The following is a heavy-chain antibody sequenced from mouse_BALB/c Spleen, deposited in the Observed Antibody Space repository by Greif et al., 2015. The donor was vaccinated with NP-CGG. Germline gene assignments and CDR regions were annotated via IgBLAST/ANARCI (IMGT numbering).Heavy chain of an antibody. J-gene: IGHJ3*01. CDR3: ANLITTVGRPAWFAY. D-gene: IGHD1-1*01. CDR1: GYSITSDYA. Sequence: VQLQQSGPGLVKPSQSLSLTCTVTGYSITSDYAWNWIRQFPGNKLEWMGYISYSGSTSYNPSLKSRISITRDTSKNQFFLQLNSVSTEDTATYYCANLITTVGRPAWFAYWGQGTLVTVSA. CDR2: ISYSGST. V-gene: IGHV3-2*02.